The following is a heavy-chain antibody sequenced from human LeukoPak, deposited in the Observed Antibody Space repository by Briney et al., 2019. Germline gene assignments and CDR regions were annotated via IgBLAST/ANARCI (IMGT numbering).Heavy chain of an antibody. Sequence: GGSLRLSCAASGFTFSSHAMSWVRQAPGKGLEWVSAISGSGGSTYYADSVKGRFTISRDNSKNTLYLQMNSPRAEDTAVYYCAKSRGYCSSTSCYPPKYFDYWGQGTLVTVSP. D-gene: IGHD2-2*01. J-gene: IGHJ4*02. CDR3: AKSRGYCSSTSCYPPKYFDY. CDR2: ISGSGGST. V-gene: IGHV3-23*01. CDR1: GFTFSSHA.